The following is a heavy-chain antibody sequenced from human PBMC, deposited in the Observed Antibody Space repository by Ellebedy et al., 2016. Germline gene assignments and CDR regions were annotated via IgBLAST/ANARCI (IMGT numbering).Heavy chain of an antibody. D-gene: IGHD6-6*01. Sequence: SETLSLTXTVSGGSISSYYWSWIRQPPGKGLEWIGYIYYSGSTNYNPSLKSRVTISVDTSKNQFSLKLSSVTAADTAVYYCARVGQLVVAWGKGTTVTVSS. CDR1: GGSISSYY. V-gene: IGHV4-59*13. CDR2: IYYSGST. CDR3: ARVGQLVVA. J-gene: IGHJ6*04.